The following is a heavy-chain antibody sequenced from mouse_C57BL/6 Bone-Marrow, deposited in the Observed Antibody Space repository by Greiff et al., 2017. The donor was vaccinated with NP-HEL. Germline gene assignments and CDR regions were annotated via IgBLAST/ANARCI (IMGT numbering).Heavy chain of an antibody. J-gene: IGHJ1*03. CDR2: IYYSGTI. CDR1: GISITTGNYR. V-gene: IGHV3-5*01. CDR3: ARLSSGGYFDV. D-gene: IGHD1-1*01. Sequence: DVKLQESGPGLVKPSQTVFLTCTVTGISITTGNYRWSWIRQFPGNKLEWIGYIYYSGTITYNPSLTSRTTITRDTPKNQFFLEMNSLTAEDTATYYCARLSSGGYFDVWGTGTTVTVSS.